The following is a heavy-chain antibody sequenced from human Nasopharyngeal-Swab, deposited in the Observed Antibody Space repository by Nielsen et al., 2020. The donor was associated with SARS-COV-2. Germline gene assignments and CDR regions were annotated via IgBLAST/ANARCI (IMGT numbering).Heavy chain of an antibody. J-gene: IGHJ6*02. Sequence: GASLRLSCAASGFAFSNSAMRRVRQAPGKGMERVSGIARSGTTTYYADSVRGRFTISRDNSKNTLYLQMNSLRAEDTALYYCTKDSGWLATFWGQGTAVTVSS. CDR1: GFAFSNSA. V-gene: IGHV3-23*01. CDR2: IARSGTTT. CDR3: TKDSGWLATF. D-gene: IGHD6-19*01.